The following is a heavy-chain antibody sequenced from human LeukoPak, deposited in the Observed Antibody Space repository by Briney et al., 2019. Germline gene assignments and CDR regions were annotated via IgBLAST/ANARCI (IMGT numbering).Heavy chain of an antibody. Sequence: PGGSLRLSCAASGFTLSNYGILWVRHPPGKGLECGAHISYDGSNKYYAASVKGRFTISRDNSKNTLYLQMNSLRAEDTAVYYCAKDRGQWLLPYYFDSWGQGTLVTVSS. CDR1: GFTLSNYG. D-gene: IGHD6-19*01. CDR3: AKDRGQWLLPYYFDS. V-gene: IGHV3-30*18. J-gene: IGHJ4*02. CDR2: ISYDGSNK.